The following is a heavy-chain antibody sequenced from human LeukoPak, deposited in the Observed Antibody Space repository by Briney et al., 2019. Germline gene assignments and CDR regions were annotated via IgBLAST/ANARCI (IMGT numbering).Heavy chain of an antibody. CDR3: AKTGTMGYYFDY. J-gene: IGHJ4*02. CDR1: GFTFSDYY. Sequence: GGSLRLSCAASGFTFSDYYMTWVRQAPGKGLEWVANIKQDGSEKYYVDSVKGRFTISRDNAKNSLYLQMNSLRAEDTAVYYCAKTGTMGYYFDYWGQGTLVTVSS. D-gene: IGHD3-10*01. V-gene: IGHV3-7*03. CDR2: IKQDGSEK.